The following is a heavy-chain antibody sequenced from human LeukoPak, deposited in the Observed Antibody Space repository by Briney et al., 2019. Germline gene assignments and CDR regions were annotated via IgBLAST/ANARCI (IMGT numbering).Heavy chain of an antibody. V-gene: IGHV4-59*01. Sequence: SETLSLTCTVSGGSISSYYWSWIRQPPGKGLEWIGYIYYSGSTNYNPSLESRVTISVDTSKNQFSLKLSSVTAADTAVYYCARVPPLDAFDIWGQGTMVTVSS. CDR1: GGSISSYY. CDR2: IYYSGST. J-gene: IGHJ3*02. CDR3: ARVPPLDAFDI.